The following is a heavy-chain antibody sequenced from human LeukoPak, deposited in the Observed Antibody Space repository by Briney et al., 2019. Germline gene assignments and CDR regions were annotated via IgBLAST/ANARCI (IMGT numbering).Heavy chain of an antibody. CDR3: ARGGVRTTFDY. CDR2: IYHSGST. D-gene: IGHD4-11*01. CDR1: GGSISSGGYS. J-gene: IGHJ4*02. V-gene: IGHV4-30-2*01. Sequence: RTSETLSLTCAVSGGSISSGGYSWSWIRQPPGKGLEWIGYIYHSGSTYYNPSLKSRVTISVDRSKNQFSLKLSSVTAADTAVYYCARGGVRTTFDYWGQGTLVTVSS.